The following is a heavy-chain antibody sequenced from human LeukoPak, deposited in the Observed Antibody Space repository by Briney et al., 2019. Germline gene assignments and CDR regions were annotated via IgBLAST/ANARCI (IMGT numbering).Heavy chain of an antibody. Sequence: GASVKVSCKASGYIFSDYAMHWVRQAPGQSLEWMGWINSGNGDTIYSQKFQDRPTISRNTSATTVYMELSSLRSEDTAVYYCASLWFGELAPFDPWGQGTLVTVSS. D-gene: IGHD3-10*01. CDR2: INSGNGDT. J-gene: IGHJ5*02. CDR3: ASLWFGELAPFDP. CDR1: GYIFSDYA. V-gene: IGHV1-3*01.